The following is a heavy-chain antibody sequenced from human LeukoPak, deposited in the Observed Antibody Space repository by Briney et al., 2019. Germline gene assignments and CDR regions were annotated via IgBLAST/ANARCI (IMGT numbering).Heavy chain of an antibody. CDR1: GGSISSGSYY. CDR2: IYTSGST. Sequence: SETLSLTCTVSGGSISSGSYYWSWIQQPAGKGLEWIGRIYTSGSTNYNPSLKSRVTISVDTSKNQFSLKLSSVTAADTAVYYCARSRMVRGVIEFDPWGQGTLVTVSS. V-gene: IGHV4-61*02. CDR3: ARSRMVRGVIEFDP. D-gene: IGHD3-10*01. J-gene: IGHJ5*02.